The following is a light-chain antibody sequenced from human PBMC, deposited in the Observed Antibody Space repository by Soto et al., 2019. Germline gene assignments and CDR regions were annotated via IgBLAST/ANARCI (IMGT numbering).Light chain of an antibody. J-gene: IGKJ1*01. Sequence: EIVMTQSPATLSVSPGERATLSCRAGQSISNNLAWYQQKPGQAPRLLIYGASARATGIPARFTGSGSGTEFILTISSLHFDDVATYSCQMYSICIQTF. CDR1: QSISNN. CDR3: QMYSICIQT. CDR2: GAS. V-gene: IGKV3-15*01.